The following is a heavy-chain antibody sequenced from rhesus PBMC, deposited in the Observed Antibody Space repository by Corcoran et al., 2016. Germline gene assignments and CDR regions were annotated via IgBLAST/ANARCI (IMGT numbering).Heavy chain of an antibody. J-gene: IGHJ4*01. CDR2: IYGSGGST. V-gene: IGHV4S11*01. CDR1: GGSISNNY. D-gene: IGHD6-19*01. Sequence: QLQLQESGPGLVKPSETLSLTCGVSGGSISNNYWSWIRQARGKGLEGIGYIYGSGGSTTYTPSLKSRVPLSVDTSKIPLYLKLNSVTAADTAVYYCARDQGSSYGVDFWGQGVLVTVSS. CDR3: ARDQGSSYGVDF.